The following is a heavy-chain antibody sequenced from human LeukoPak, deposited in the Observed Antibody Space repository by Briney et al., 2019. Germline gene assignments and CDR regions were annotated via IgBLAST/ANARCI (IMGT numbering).Heavy chain of an antibody. CDR1: GFTISNAW. CDR2: IKSKTDGGTT. Sequence: GGSLRRSCAASGFTISNAWWSWLRQAPGKGLEWVGRIKSKTDGGTTDYAAPVKGRFTISRDDSKNTLYLPMNSLKTEDTAVYYCITFREVLRYIGWLFRNYYYYYMDVWGKGTPVTVSS. D-gene: IGHD3-9*01. V-gene: IGHV3-15*01. CDR3: ITFREVLRYIGWLFRNYYYYYMDV. J-gene: IGHJ6*03.